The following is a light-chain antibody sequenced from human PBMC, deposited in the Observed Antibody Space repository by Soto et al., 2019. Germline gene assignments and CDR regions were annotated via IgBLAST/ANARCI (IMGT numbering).Light chain of an antibody. J-gene: IGKJ4*01. CDR2: DTS. Sequence: EIVMTQSPATLSVSPGERATLSCRASQGIGSTLAWYQQKPGQTPRLLMYDTSTRATGVPARLSGSRSGTEFTLTINSLQSEDFGVYYCQRYDNWPLTFGGGTKVEVK. V-gene: IGKV3-15*01. CDR1: QGIGST. CDR3: QRYDNWPLT.